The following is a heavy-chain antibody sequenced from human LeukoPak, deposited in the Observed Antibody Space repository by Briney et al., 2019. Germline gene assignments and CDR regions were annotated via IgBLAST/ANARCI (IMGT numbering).Heavy chain of an antibody. J-gene: IGHJ6*02. D-gene: IGHD4-17*01. Sequence: SVKVSCKASGGTFSSYAISWVRQAPGQGLEWMGRIIPILGIANYAQKFQGRVTITADKSTSTAYMELSSLRSEDTAVYYCARDPPPTNYGDYVSYYGMDVWGQGTTVTVSS. V-gene: IGHV1-69*04. CDR3: ARDPPPTNYGDYVSYYGMDV. CDR2: IIPILGIA. CDR1: GGTFSSYA.